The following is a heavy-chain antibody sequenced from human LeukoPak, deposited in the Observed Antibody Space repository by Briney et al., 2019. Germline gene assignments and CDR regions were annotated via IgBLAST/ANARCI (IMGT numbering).Heavy chain of an antibody. D-gene: IGHD3-22*01. J-gene: IGHJ4*02. CDR2: ISYDGSNK. Sequence: GGSLRLSCAASGFTFSSYGMHCVRQAPGKGLEWVAVISYDGSNKYYADSVKGRFTISRDNSKKTLYLQMNSLRAEDTAVYYCAKDLMRLGDYWGQGTLVTVSS. CDR1: GFTFSSYG. CDR3: AKDLMRLGDY. V-gene: IGHV3-30*18.